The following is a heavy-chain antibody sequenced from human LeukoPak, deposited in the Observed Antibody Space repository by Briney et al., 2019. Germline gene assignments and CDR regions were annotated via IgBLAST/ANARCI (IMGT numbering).Heavy chain of an antibody. J-gene: IGHJ6*02. CDR3: ASHQKNCSGGSCYYYHGMDV. CDR1: GFTFSSYE. CDR2: ISSSGSTI. D-gene: IGHD2-15*01. Sequence: GGSLRLSCAASGFTFSSYEMNWVRQAPGKGLEWVSYISSSGSTIYYADSVKGRFTISRDNAKNSLYLQVNSLRAEDTAVYYCASHQKNCSGGSCYYYHGMDVWGQGTTVTVSS. V-gene: IGHV3-48*03.